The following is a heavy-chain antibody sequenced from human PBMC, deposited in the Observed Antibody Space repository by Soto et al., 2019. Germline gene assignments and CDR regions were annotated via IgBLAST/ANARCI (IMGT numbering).Heavy chain of an antibody. CDR3: ASELAAAGPPTGMDV. V-gene: IGHV3-33*01. CDR1: GFTFSSYG. J-gene: IGHJ6*03. D-gene: IGHD6-13*01. CDR2: IWYDGSNK. Sequence: GGSLRLSCAASGFTFSSYGMHWVRQAPGKGLEWVAVIWYDGSNKYYADSVKGRFTISRDNSKNTLYLQMNSLRAEDTAVYYCASELAAAGPPTGMDVWGKGTTVTVSS.